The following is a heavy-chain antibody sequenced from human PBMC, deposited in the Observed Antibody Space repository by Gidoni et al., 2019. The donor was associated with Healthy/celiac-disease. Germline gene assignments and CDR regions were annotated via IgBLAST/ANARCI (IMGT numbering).Heavy chain of an antibody. Sequence: QLQLQESGPGLVKPSETLSLTCTVSGGSFSSSTYYWGWLRPPPGKGLEWIGSIYYGGSTYYNPSLKSRVTISVDTSKNQFSLKLSSVTAADTAVYYCARTYYYDSSRGEEQYFQHWGQGTLVTVSS. CDR3: ARTYYYDSSRGEEQYFQH. V-gene: IGHV4-39*01. D-gene: IGHD3-22*01. CDR2: IYYGGST. CDR1: GGSFSSSTYY. J-gene: IGHJ1*01.